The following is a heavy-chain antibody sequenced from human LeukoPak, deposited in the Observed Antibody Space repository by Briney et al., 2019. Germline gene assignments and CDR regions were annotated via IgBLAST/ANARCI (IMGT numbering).Heavy chain of an antibody. V-gene: IGHV3-30*04. CDR1: GFTFSSYA. Sequence: GGSLRLSCAASGFTFSSYAMHWVRQAPGKGLEWVAVISYDGSSKYYADSVKGRFTISRDNSKNTLYLQMNSLRAEDTAVYCCAREGVVVAAAGEYYFDYWGQGTLVTVSS. CDR3: AREGVVVAAAGEYYFDY. CDR2: ISYDGSSK. D-gene: IGHD6-13*01. J-gene: IGHJ4*02.